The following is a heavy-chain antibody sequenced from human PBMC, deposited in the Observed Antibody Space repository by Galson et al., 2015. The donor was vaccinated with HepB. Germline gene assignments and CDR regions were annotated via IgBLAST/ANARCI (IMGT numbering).Heavy chain of an antibody. Sequence: QSGAEVKKPGASVKVSCKASGYTFTSYGISWVRQAPGQGLEWMGWISAYNGNTNYAQKLQGRVTMTTDTSTSTAYMELRSLRSDDTAVYYCARDPHITMVRGVQDFDYWGQGTLVTVSS. V-gene: IGHV1-18*01. CDR3: ARDPHITMVRGVQDFDY. CDR1: GYTFTSYG. J-gene: IGHJ4*02. CDR2: ISAYNGNT. D-gene: IGHD3-10*01.